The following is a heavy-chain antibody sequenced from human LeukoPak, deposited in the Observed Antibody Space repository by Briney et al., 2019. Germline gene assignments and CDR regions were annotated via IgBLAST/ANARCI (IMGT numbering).Heavy chain of an antibody. V-gene: IGHV3-21*01. Sequence: GGSLRLSCAASGFTFSSYGMHWVRQAPGKGLEWVSSISSSSSYIYYADSVKGRFTISRDNAKNSLYLQMNSLRAEDTAVYYCARDGVVPAALPCDYWGQGTLVTVSS. J-gene: IGHJ4*02. D-gene: IGHD2-2*01. CDR1: GFTFSSYG. CDR2: ISSSSSYI. CDR3: ARDGVVPAALPCDY.